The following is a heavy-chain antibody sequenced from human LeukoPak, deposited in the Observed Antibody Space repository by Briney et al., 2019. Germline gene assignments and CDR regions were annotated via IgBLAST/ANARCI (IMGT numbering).Heavy chain of an antibody. V-gene: IGHV1-46*01. Sequence: ASVKVSCKASGYTFTSYGISWVRQAPGQGLECMGIINPSGTSTSYAQKFQGRVTMTRNTSISTAYMELSSLRSEDTAVYYCARDNYYDSSGYYISYWGQGTLVTVSP. CDR2: INPSGTST. J-gene: IGHJ4*02. CDR1: GYTFTSYG. CDR3: ARDNYYDSSGYYISY. D-gene: IGHD3-22*01.